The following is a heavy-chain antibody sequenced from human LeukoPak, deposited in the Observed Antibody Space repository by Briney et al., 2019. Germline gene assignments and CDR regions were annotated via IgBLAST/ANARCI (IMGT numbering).Heavy chain of an antibody. CDR2: IYSGGST. J-gene: IGHJ6*02. CDR1: GFTVSSSY. D-gene: IGHD6-13*01. Sequence: GGSLRLPCAASGFTVSSSYMSWVRQPPGKGLEWVSVIYSGGSTYYADSVKGRFTISRHNSKNTLYLQMNNLTAEDTAVYYCARDRAAAAINDGDYYGMDVWGQGTTVTVSS. V-gene: IGHV3-53*04. CDR3: ARDRAAAAINDGDYYGMDV.